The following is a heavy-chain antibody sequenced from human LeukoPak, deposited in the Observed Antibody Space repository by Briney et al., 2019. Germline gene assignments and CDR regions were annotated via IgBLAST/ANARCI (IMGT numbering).Heavy chain of an antibody. CDR3: ARDPAMTFNWFDP. D-gene: IGHD2-21*02. CDR2: IYHSGPT. J-gene: IGHJ5*02. CDR1: GYSISSGY. V-gene: IGHV4-38-2*02. Sequence: SETLSLTCGVSGYSISSGYWAWIRQPPGKGLEWIASIYHSGPTYSNPSLQSRVTLSVDTSRNQFSLKLSAVTAADTAVYYCARDPAMTFNWFDPWGQGTLVIVSS.